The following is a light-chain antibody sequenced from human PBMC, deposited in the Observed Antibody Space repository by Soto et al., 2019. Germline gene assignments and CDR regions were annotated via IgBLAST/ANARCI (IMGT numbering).Light chain of an antibody. J-gene: IGKJ1*01. Sequence: DIQMTQSPSTLSAYVGDRVTITCRASQSVNSWLAWYQQKPGRAPKLLIYSVSNLDSGVPSRFSGSGSGTEFTLTISSPQPDDFATYYCQQFSSYSRTFGQGTKVEMK. V-gene: IGKV1-5*01. CDR1: QSVNSW. CDR3: QQFSSYSRT. CDR2: SVS.